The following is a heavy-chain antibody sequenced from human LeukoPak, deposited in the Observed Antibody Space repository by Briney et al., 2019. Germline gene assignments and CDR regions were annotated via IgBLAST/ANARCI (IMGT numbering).Heavy chain of an antibody. J-gene: IGHJ4*02. CDR1: GVSGVTFSNYA. Sequence: PGASLRLSCAASGVSGVTFSNYALNWVRQAPGKGLEWVSDISGSGHTTNYADSVKGRFSISRDNSKTPLYLQMSGLRVEDTAVYYCVEGIFDYWGQGTLVTVSS. V-gene: IGHV3-23*01. D-gene: IGHD3-10*01. CDR2: ISGSGHTT. CDR3: VEGIFDY.